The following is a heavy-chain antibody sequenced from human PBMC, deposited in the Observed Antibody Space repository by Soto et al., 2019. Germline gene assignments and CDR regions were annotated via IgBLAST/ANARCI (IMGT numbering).Heavy chain of an antibody. J-gene: IGHJ3*02. CDR3: AKSTAAAGTGGAFDI. Sequence: EVQLLESGGDLVQPGGSLRLSCAASGFTFSSYAMSWVRQAPGKGLEWVSIISGSGARTYYADSVKGRFTISRDNSKNTLYLQMNSLRAEDTAVYYCAKSTAAAGTGGAFDIWGQGTMVTVSS. V-gene: IGHV3-23*01. CDR2: ISGSGART. CDR1: GFTFSSYA. D-gene: IGHD6-13*01.